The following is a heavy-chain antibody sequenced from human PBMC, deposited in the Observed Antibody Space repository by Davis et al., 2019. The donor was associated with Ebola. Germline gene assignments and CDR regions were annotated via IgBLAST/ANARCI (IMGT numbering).Heavy chain of an antibody. CDR1: GFTFRNHG. CDR3: AKEPFWTGYYDY. J-gene: IGHJ4*02. D-gene: IGHD3/OR15-3a*01. V-gene: IGHV3-30*18. Sequence: GESLKISCAASGFTFRNHGMHWVRQAPGKALEWVGIISSVGSSIFYSESVKGRFTISRDNSKNPLYLQVDSLRVEDTAVYYCAKEPFWTGYYDYWGQGTLVTVSS. CDR2: ISSVGSSI.